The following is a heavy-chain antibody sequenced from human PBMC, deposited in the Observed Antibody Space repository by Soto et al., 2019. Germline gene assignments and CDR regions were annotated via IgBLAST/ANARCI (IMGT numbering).Heavy chain of an antibody. CDR3: AMLGGWSGGSSGMDV. CDR1: GLIFSDYH. Sequence: EVQLVESGGGLVQPGGSLRLSCAASGLIFSDYHMDWVRQAHGKGLEWVGRIRRKANSYTTEYAASVKGRFTISRDDSKNSLYLQMNSLKSEDTAVYYCAMLGGWSGGSSGMDVWGQGTTVTVSS. CDR2: IRRKANSYTT. D-gene: IGHD6-19*01. V-gene: IGHV3-72*01. J-gene: IGHJ6*02.